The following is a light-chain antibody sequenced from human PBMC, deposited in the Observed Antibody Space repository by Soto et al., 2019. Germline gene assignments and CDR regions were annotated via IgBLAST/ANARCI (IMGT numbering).Light chain of an antibody. V-gene: IGLV2-14*01. CDR1: SSDVGAYNY. CDR2: GVT. Sequence: QSALTQPASVSGSPGQSITISCTGTSSDVGAYNYVSWYQQYPGKAPKLMIYGVTNRPSGVSNRFSGSKTGNTASLTISGLQAEDEADYYCSSYTSSSTLEFGGGTKLTVL. J-gene: IGLJ2*01. CDR3: SSYTSSSTLE.